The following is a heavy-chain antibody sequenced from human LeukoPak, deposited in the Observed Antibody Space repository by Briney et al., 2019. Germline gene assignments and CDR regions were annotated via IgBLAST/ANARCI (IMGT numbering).Heavy chain of an antibody. D-gene: IGHD4/OR15-4a*01. CDR2: IYYSGST. CDR3: ASLQRVTTAGPDYGYFDL. V-gene: IGHV4-59*03. J-gene: IGHJ2*01. Sequence: PSETLSLTCTVSGESINSYYWSWIRQPPEKGLDWIGYIYYSGSTSYNPSLKGRVPISLDKSKTQVSLKRNSVTAADTAVHYCASLQRVTTAGPDYGYFDLWGRGTLVTVSS. CDR1: GESINSYY.